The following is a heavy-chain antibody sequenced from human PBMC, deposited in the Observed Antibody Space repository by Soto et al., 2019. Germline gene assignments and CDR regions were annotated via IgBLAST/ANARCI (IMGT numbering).Heavy chain of an antibody. V-gene: IGHV1-69*02. D-gene: IGHD2-15*01. CDR1: GGTFSSYT. CDR2: IIPILGIA. J-gene: IGHJ6*02. Sequence: SVKVSCKASGGTFSSYTISWVRQAPGQGLEWMGRIIPILGIANYAQKFQGRVTITRDTSASTAYMELSSLRSEDTAVYYCASSYCSGGSCYDYYYGMDVWGQGTTVTVSS. CDR3: ASSYCSGGSCYDYYYGMDV.